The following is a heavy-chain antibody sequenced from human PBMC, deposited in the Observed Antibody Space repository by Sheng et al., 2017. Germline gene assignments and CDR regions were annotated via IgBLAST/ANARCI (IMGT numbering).Heavy chain of an antibody. CDR3: ARDLEGWNRLQYYFDY. CDR1: GFTFSSYA. J-gene: IGHJ4*02. D-gene: IGHD1-1*01. V-gene: IGHV3-30-3*01. Sequence: QVQLVESGGGVVQPGRSLRLSCAASGFTFSSYAMHWVRQAPGKGLEWVAVISYDGSNKYYADSVKGRFTISRDNSKNTLYLQMNSLRAEDTAVYYCARDLEGWNRLQYYFDYWGQGTLVTVSS. CDR2: ISYDGSNK.